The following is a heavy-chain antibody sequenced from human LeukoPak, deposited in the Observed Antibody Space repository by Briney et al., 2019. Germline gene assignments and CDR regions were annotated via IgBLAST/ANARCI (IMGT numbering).Heavy chain of an antibody. CDR2: IYYSGST. J-gene: IGHJ4*02. CDR1: GGSISSYY. Sequence: SETLSLTCTVSGGSISSYYWSWIRQPPGKGLEWIGYIYYSGSTNYNPSLKSRVTISVDTSKNQFSLKLSSVTAADTAVYYCARVLGGYNYEYFDYWGQGTLVTVSS. D-gene: IGHD5-24*01. V-gene: IGHV4-59*01. CDR3: ARVLGGYNYEYFDY.